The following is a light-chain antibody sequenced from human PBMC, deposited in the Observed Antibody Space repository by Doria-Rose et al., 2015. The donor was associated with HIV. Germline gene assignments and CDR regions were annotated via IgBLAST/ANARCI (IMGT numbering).Light chain of an antibody. CDR2: DGS. CDR1: QSFSSTY. Sequence: TQSPGTLSLSPGERATLSCRASQSFSSTYLAWYQQKPGQAPSLFIYDGSTRATGIPDRFSASGSGTDFTLTINRLEPEDFALYYCHQCGTSWTFGQGTKVEI. J-gene: IGKJ1*01. CDR3: HQCGTSWT. V-gene: IGKV3-20*01.